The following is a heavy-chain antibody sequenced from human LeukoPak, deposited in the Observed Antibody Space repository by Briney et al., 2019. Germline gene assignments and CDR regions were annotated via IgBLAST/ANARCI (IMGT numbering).Heavy chain of an antibody. CDR2: IYNGVNT. CDR3: ARDYGGNSWAFDY. J-gene: IGHJ4*02. V-gene: IGHV4-61*01. D-gene: IGHD4-23*01. CDR1: GASVSSASY. Sequence: SETLSLTCTVSGASVSSASYWTWIRQPPGKGVEWIAHIYNGVNTNYNPSLKSRVTISVDTSKNQFSLKLTSVTAADTAVYYCARDYGGNSWAFDYWGQGTLVTVSS.